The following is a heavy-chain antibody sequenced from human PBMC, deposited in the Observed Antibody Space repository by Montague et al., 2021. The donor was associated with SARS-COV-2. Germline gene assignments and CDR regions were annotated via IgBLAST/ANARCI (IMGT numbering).Heavy chain of an antibody. Sequence: SETLSLTCAVSGVSISSTNWWTWVRQPPGKRLEWLGEIFHTGGTNYNPSLKSRVSISVDTSKSQLSLKVMSVTAADTAVYYCARRCTGGGYCHASHWGQGTLVTVSS. CDR3: ARRCTGGGYCHASH. CDR1: GVSISSTNW. D-gene: IGHD2-21*02. CDR2: IFHTGGT. J-gene: IGHJ4*02. V-gene: IGHV4-4*02.